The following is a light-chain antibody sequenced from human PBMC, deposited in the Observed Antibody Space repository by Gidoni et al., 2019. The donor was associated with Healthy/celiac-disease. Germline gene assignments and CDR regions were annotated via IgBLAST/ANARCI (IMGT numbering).Light chain of an antibody. J-gene: IGLJ3*02. CDR1: SSDVGGYNY. CDR2: EVS. CDR3: SSYTSSSKV. V-gene: IGLV2-14*01. Sequence: QSALTQPPSVSVSPGQSITISCTGTSSDVGGYNYVSWYQQHPCKAPKLINYEVSNRPSGGSNRFSGSKSGNTASLTISGLQAEDEADYYCSSYTSSSKVFGGGTKLTVL.